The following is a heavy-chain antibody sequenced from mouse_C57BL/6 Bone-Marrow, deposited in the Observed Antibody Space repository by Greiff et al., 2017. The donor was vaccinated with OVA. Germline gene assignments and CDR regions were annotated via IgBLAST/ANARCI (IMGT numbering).Heavy chain of an antibody. CDR2: IWSGGST. CDR3: ARKVYDYDEALGYYYAMDY. CDR1: GFSLTSYG. V-gene: IGHV2-2*01. Sequence: VQLQQSGPGLVQPSQSLSITCTVSGFSLTSYGVHWVRQSPGKGLEWLGVIWSGGSTDYNAAFISRLSISKDNSKSQVFFKMNSLQADDTAIYYCARKVYDYDEALGYYYAMDYWGQGTSVTVSS. J-gene: IGHJ4*01. D-gene: IGHD2-4*01.